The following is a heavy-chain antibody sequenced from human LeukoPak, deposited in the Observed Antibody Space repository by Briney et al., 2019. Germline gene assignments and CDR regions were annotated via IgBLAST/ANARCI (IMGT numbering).Heavy chain of an antibody. D-gene: IGHD4-17*01. CDR3: ARESYGDHGGFDY. V-gene: IGHV4-31*03. CDR2: IYCSGST. J-gene: IGHJ4*02. CDR1: GGSVSSAGYY. Sequence: SQTLSLTCTVSGGSVSSAGYYWSWFRQHPGKGLEWIGYIYCSGSTYYNPSLKSRVTISVDTSKNQFSLNLISVTAADTAVYYCARESYGDHGGFDYWGQGTLVTVSS.